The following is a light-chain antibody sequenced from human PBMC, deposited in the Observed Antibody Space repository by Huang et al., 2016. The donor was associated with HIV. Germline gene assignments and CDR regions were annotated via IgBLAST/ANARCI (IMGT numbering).Light chain of an antibody. CDR1: QSLLHSNEYNY. Sequence: DIVMTQSPLSLPVTPGEPASISCRSSQSLLHSNEYNYLDWYLQKLGQSPQLLIYLGSNRASGVPERFSGSGSGTDFTLKISRVEAEDVGVYYCVQALQTPYTFGQGTKLEIK. V-gene: IGKV2-28*01. CDR3: VQALQTPYT. CDR2: LGS. J-gene: IGKJ2*01.